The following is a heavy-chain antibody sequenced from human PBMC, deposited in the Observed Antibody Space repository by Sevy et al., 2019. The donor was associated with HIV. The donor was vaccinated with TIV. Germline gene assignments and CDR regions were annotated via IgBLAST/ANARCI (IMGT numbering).Heavy chain of an antibody. D-gene: IGHD3-3*01. CDR2: IKQDGSEK. V-gene: IGHV3-7*01. CDR3: ARNTYYDFWSGSANYGMDV. Sequence: GGSLRLSCAASGFTFSSYWMSWVRQAPGKGLEWVANIKQDGSEKYYVDSVKGRFTISRDNAKNSLYLQMNSLRAEDTVVYYCARNTYYDFWSGSANYGMDVWGQGTTVTVSS. CDR1: GFTFSSYW. J-gene: IGHJ6*02.